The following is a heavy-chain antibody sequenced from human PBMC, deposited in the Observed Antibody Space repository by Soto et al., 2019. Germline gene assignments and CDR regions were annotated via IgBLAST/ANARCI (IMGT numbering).Heavy chain of an antibody. Sequence: ASVKVSCKASGDSLDGYYIHWVRQTPGQGLEWMGWIFPKSGGTRLQRRFQGRDSMTSESSTGPVYLDVTSLAFDDTAAYYCAREGMFHFEAKDYYPSTSGLDFWGQGTTVTVSS. J-gene: IGHJ6*02. CDR2: IFPKSGGT. CDR3: AREGMFHFEAKDYYPSTSGLDF. CDR1: GDSLDGYY. D-gene: IGHD3-10*01. V-gene: IGHV1-2*02.